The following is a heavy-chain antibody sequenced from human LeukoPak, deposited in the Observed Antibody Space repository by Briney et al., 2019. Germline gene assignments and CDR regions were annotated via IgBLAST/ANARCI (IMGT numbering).Heavy chain of an antibody. CDR1: GGTFSSYA. J-gene: IGHJ4*02. D-gene: IGHD3-10*01. CDR3: AGIDTMVRGVATQLRY. Sequence: SVKVSCKASGGTFSSYAISWVRQAPGHGLEWIGGFIPIFGTANYAQKFQGRVTITTDESTSTAYMELSSLRSEDTAVYYCAGIDTMVRGVATQLRYWGQGTLVTVSS. CDR2: FIPIFGTA. V-gene: IGHV1-69*05.